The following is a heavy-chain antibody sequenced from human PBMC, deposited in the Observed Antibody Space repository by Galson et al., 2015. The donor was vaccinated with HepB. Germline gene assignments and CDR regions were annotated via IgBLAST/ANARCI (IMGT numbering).Heavy chain of an antibody. CDR1: GFTLTDFA. V-gene: IGHV3-30-3*01. CDR3: ARDPDDTDGYYLTFEY. D-gene: IGHD3-22*01. CDR2: ISYDENNQ. Sequence: SLRLSCAASGFTLTDFAMYWVRQAPGKGLEWVAFISYDENNQYYADSVRGRFTISRDVAKNTLYLQMNSLRIEDTALYYCARDPDDTDGYYLTFEYWGQGALITVSS. J-gene: IGHJ4*02.